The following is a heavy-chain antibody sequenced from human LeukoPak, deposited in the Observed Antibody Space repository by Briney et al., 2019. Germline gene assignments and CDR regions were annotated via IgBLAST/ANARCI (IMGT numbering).Heavy chain of an antibody. D-gene: IGHD2-21*02. Sequence: GGSLRLSCAASGFTFSSYAMHWVRQAPGKGLEYVSAISSNGGSTYYANSVKGRFTISRDNSKNTLYLQMGSLRAEDMAVYYCARASTDCGGDCYSPDPFDYWGQGTLVTVSS. CDR3: ARASTDCGGDCYSPDPFDY. CDR1: GFTFSSYA. J-gene: IGHJ4*02. V-gene: IGHV3-64*01. CDR2: ISSNGGST.